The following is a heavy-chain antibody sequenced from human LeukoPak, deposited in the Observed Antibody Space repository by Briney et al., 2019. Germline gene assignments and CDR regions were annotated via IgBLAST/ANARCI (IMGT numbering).Heavy chain of an antibody. CDR2: INHSGSTT. CDR3: ARNNWFDP. J-gene: IGHJ5*02. Sequence: SETLSLTCSVSGGSISSYYWSWIRQPPGKGLEWIGEINHSGSTTNYNPSLKSRVTISVHTSKNQFSLKLSSVTAADTAVYYCARNNWFDPWGQGTLVTVSS. CDR1: GGSISSYY. V-gene: IGHV4-34*01.